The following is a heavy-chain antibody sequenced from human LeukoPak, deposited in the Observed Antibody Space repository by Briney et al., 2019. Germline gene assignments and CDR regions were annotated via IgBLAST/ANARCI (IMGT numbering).Heavy chain of an antibody. CDR2: IIPIFGSA. D-gene: IGHD1-1*01. CDR1: GGTFSSYA. V-gene: IGHV1-69*05. Sequence: SLKVSCKASGGTFSSYAISWVRQAPGQGLEWMGGIIPIFGSANYAQKFQGRVTITTDESTSTAYMELSSLRSEDTAVYYCARGRHSGQLDYCYYMDVWGKGTTVTVSS. J-gene: IGHJ6*03. CDR3: ARGRHSGQLDYCYYMDV.